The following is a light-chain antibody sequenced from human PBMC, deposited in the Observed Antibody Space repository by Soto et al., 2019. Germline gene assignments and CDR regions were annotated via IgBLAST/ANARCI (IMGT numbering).Light chain of an antibody. J-gene: IGLJ1*01. CDR3: CSYADNYTHV. Sequence: QSALTQPRSVSGSPGQSVTISCTGTSSDVGSYNYVSWYQQHPGKAPKLMIYDVSKRPSGVPDRFSGSKSGNTASLTISGLQAEDEADYYCCSYADNYTHVFCTGTKLTVL. CDR1: SSDVGSYNY. V-gene: IGLV2-11*01. CDR2: DVS.